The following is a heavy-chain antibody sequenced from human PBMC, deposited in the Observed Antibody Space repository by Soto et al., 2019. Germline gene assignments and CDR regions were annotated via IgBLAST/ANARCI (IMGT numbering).Heavy chain of an antibody. J-gene: IGHJ4*02. CDR2: ISRTGSPT. V-gene: IGHV3-23*01. Sequence: PGGSLSLCCAASGFSFSNSAMSLVRQAPGKGLAWVSAISRTGSPTYYADSVAGRFTISRDNSKNTLYLQMNSLSADDTALYYCVVDQFHFDYWAPGTLVTVSS. CDR3: VVDQFHFDY. CDR1: GFSFSNSA. D-gene: IGHD2-2*01.